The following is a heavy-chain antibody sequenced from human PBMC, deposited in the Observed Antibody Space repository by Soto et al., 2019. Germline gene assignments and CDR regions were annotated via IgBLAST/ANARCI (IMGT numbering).Heavy chain of an antibody. V-gene: IGHV4-59*08. Sequence: QVQLEESGPGLVKPSETLSLTCTVSGGSISRYYWSWIRQSPGKGLEWIGYIYHTGTTDYNPSLKSRVTISVDTSKKQFSLRLRSVTAADTAIYYCARLSAGHGDNHDYWGQGTRVTVSS. CDR2: IYHTGTT. CDR1: GGSISRYY. J-gene: IGHJ4*02. D-gene: IGHD4-17*01. CDR3: ARLSAGHGDNHDY.